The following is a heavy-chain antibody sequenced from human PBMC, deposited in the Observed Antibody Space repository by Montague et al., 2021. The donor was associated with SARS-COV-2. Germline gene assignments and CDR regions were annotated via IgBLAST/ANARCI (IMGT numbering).Heavy chain of an antibody. D-gene: IGHD3-22*01. CDR1: GGSISSSSYY. J-gene: IGHJ4*02. CDR3: AREGGWLSRGSYYFDY. CDR2: IYYSGST. Sequence: SETLSLTCTVSGGSISSSSYYWGWIRQPPGRGLEWIGSIYYSGSTYYNPSLKSRVTISVDTSKNQFSLKLGSVTAADTAVYYCAREGGWLSRGSYYFDYWGQGTLVTVSS. V-gene: IGHV4-39*07.